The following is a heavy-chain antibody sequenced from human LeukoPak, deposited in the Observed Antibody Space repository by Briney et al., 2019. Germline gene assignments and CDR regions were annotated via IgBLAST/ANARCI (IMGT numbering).Heavy chain of an antibody. CDR3: ASGFWGYCSRTSCPLDY. CDR1: GFTFSSYG. Sequence: PGGSLRLSCAASGFTFSSYGMHWVRQAPGKGLEWVSAISGSGGSTYYADSVKGRFTISRDNSKNTLYLQMNSLRAEDTAVYYCASGFWGYCSRTSCPLDYWGQGTLVTVSS. J-gene: IGHJ4*02. D-gene: IGHD2-2*01. CDR2: ISGSGGST. V-gene: IGHV3-23*01.